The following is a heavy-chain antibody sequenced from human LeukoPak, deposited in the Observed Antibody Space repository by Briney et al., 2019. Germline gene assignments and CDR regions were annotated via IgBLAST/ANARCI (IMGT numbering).Heavy chain of an antibody. D-gene: IGHD3-16*01. V-gene: IGHV3-30*02. J-gene: IGHJ4*02. CDR2: IRYDGSNK. CDR3: AKDGGRVRAHDY. CDR1: GFTFSSYA. Sequence: PGGSLRLSCAASGFTFSSYAMHWVRQAPGKGLEWVAFIRYDGSNKYYADSVKGRFTISRDNSKNTLYLQMNSLRAEDTAVYYCAKDGGRVRAHDYWGQGTLVTVSS.